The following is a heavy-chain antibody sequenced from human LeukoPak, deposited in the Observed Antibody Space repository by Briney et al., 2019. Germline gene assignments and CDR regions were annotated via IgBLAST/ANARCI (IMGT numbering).Heavy chain of an antibody. CDR3: ARVLVTGVPDY. J-gene: IGHJ4*02. V-gene: IGHV1-8*03. D-gene: IGHD2-8*02. CDR1: GYTFTSHA. Sequence: ASVKVSCKASGYTFTSHAISWVRQATGLGLEWMGWIRLDGGNTGHAQKFQGRVVFTRDNSIDTAYMELSSLTSEDTAIYYCARVLVTGVPDYWGQGTPVTVSS. CDR2: IRLDGGNT.